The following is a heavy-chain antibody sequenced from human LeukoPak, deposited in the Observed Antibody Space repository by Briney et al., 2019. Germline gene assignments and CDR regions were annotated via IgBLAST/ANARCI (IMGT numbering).Heavy chain of an antibody. V-gene: IGHV1-8*03. CDR1: GYTFTGYY. J-gene: IGHJ6*03. CDR2: INPNSGNT. Sequence: ASVKVSCKASGYTFTGYYMHWVRQAPGQGLEWMGWINPNSGNTGYAQKFQGRVTITRNTSISTAYMELSSLRSEDTAVYYCARGQYMDVWGKGTTVTVSS. CDR3: ARGQYMDV.